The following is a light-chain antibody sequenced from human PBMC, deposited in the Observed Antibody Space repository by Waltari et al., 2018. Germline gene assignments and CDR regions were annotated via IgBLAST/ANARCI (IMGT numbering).Light chain of an antibody. CDR3: VLYMGSGIWV. V-gene: IGLV8-61*01. Sequence: QTVVTQEPSFSVSPGGTVTLTCGLSSGPFSTGHNPSWHQQTPGPAPRTLIYSTNTRSSGVPDRFSGSILGNKAALTITGAQADDESDYYCVLYMGSGIWVFGGGTKLTVL. J-gene: IGLJ3*02. CDR1: SGPFSTGHN. CDR2: STN.